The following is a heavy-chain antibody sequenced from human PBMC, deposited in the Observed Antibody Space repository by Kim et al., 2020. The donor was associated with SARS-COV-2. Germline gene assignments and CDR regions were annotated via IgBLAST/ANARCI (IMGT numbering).Heavy chain of an antibody. J-gene: IGHJ5*02. Sequence: GGSLRLSCAASGFTFSSYGMHWVRQAPGKGLEWVAVIWYDGSNKYYADSVKGRFTISRDNSKNTLYLQMNSLRAEDTAVYYCARDPGSSSRRWGWFDPWGQGTLVTVSS. CDR1: GFTFSSYG. D-gene: IGHD6-13*01. CDR2: IWYDGSNK. V-gene: IGHV3-33*01. CDR3: ARDPGSSSRRWGWFDP.